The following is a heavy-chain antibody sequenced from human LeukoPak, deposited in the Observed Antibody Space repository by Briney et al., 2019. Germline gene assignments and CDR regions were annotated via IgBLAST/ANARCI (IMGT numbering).Heavy chain of an antibody. Sequence: SETLSLTCAVYGASFRNYYWSWIRQTPGKGLEWIGEIDHSGTTNYNPSLKSRVTISLDTSKNQFSLKVASVTAADTAVYYCARSGTYQYSSTSDYWGQGTLVTVSS. J-gene: IGHJ4*02. CDR1: GASFRNYY. D-gene: IGHD6-13*01. CDR3: ARSGTYQYSSTSDY. CDR2: IDHSGTT. V-gene: IGHV4-34*01.